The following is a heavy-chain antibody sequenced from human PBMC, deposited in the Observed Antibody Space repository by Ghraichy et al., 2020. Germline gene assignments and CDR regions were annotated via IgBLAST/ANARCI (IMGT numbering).Heavy chain of an antibody. Sequence: GGSLRLSCAASGFTFSSYGMHWVRQAPGKGLEWVAVISYDGSNKYYADSVKGRFTISRDNSKNTLYLQMNSLRAEDTAVYYCAKEHNYDFWSGYYSEYFQHWGQGTLVTVSS. CDR3: AKEHNYDFWSGYYSEYFQH. V-gene: IGHV3-30*18. D-gene: IGHD3-3*01. CDR1: GFTFSSYG. CDR2: ISYDGSNK. J-gene: IGHJ1*01.